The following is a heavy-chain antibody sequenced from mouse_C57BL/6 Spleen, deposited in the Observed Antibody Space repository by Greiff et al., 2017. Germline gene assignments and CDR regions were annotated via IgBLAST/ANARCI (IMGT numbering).Heavy chain of an antibody. CDR1: GYTFTSYG. Sequence: QVQLQQSGAELARPGASVTLSCKASGYTFTSYGISWVKQRTGQGLEWIGEIYPRSGNTYYNEKFKGKATLTADKSSSTAYMELRSLTSEDAAVYFCASYGNTYFDDWGQGTTRTVSS. J-gene: IGHJ2*01. V-gene: IGHV1-81*01. CDR2: IYPRSGNT. D-gene: IGHD2-1*01. CDR3: ASYGNTYFDD.